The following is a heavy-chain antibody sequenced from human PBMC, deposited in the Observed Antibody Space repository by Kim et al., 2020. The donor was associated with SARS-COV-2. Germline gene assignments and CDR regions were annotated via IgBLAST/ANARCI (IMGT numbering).Heavy chain of an antibody. D-gene: IGHD2-2*01. CDR2: FDPENGET. CDR3: ATAGCSSTSCYFVY. V-gene: IGHV1-24*01. J-gene: IGHJ4*02. Sequence: ASVKVSCKVSGYTLTELSIHWVRQAPGKGPEWMGGFDPENGETIYTQKFQARVTMTEDTSTDTAYMELTSLRSDDTAGYYCATAGCSSTSCYFVYWGQGTLVTVSS. CDR1: GYTLTELS.